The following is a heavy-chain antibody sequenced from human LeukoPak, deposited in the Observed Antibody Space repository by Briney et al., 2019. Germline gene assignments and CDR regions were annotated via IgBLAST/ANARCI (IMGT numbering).Heavy chain of an antibody. CDR2: ISYDGSNK. Sequence: GRSLRLSCAASGFTFSSYAMHWVRQAPGKGLEWVAVISYDGSNKYYADSVKGRFTISRDNSKNTLYLQMSSLRAEDTAVYYCVKTVTNYDFWSGVNYYFDYWGQGTLVTVSS. J-gene: IGHJ4*02. CDR1: GFTFSSYA. D-gene: IGHD3-3*01. V-gene: IGHV3-30-3*02. CDR3: VKTVTNYDFWSGVNYYFDY.